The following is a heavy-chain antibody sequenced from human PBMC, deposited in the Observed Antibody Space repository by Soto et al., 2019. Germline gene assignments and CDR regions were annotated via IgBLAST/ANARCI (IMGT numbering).Heavy chain of an antibody. V-gene: IGHV4-30-2*03. J-gene: IGHJ4*02. CDR2: VYSTGST. D-gene: IGHD2-8*01. CDR3: ARSHYTYGLLIDY. CDR1: GGSLSRGGYS. Sequence: SETLSPTCAVSGGSLSRGGYSRGWVRQPPGKGLQWIGNVYSTGSTFSHPSLTSRVFISVDTSKNKFSLRLTSVTAADTAVYYCARSHYTYGLLIDYWGPGIMVTVSS.